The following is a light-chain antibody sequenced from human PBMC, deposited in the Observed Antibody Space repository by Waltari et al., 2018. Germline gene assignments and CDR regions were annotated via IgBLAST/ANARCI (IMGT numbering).Light chain of an antibody. J-gene: IGKJ1*01. Sequence: DIVMTQSPLSLPVTPGEPASISCRYSQSLLHSYGYHYLDWYLQKPGQSPQLLIYLGSNRAAGVPDRFSCSGSGTDFTLKISRVEAEDVGIYYCMQALQTPRTFGQGTKVEIK. CDR3: MQALQTPRT. CDR2: LGS. V-gene: IGKV2-28*01. CDR1: QSLLHSYGYHY.